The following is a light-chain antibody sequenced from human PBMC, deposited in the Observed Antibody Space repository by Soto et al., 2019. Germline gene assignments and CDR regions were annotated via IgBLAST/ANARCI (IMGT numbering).Light chain of an antibody. J-gene: IGKJ2*01. CDR1: QSISDF. CDR2: TSS. Sequence: EIQMTQSPSSLSVSVGDRVTITCRASQSISDFLHWYQQVPGKVPKLLIYTSSNLQSGVPSRFSGSGSGTDFSLTISSLQPEDSATYYCQQSYSTPYTFGQGTKLEI. CDR3: QQSYSTPYT. V-gene: IGKV1-39*01.